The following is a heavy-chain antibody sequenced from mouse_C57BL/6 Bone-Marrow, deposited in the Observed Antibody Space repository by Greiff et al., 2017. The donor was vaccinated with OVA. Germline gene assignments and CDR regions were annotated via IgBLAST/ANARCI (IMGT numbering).Heavy chain of an antibody. CDR3: VRHGSNPFAY. Sequence: GGGLVQPKGSLKLSCAASGFSFTTYAMNWVRQAPGKGLEWVARIRSKSNNYATYYADSVKDRFTISRDDSESMLYLQMNNLKTEDTAMYYCVRHGSNPFAYWGQGTLVTVSA. CDR1: GFSFTTYA. CDR2: IRSKSNNYAT. D-gene: IGHD2-5*01. V-gene: IGHV10-1*01. J-gene: IGHJ3*01.